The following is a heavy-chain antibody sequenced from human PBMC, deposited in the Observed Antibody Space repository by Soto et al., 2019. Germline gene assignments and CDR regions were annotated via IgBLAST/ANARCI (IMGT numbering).Heavy chain of an antibody. CDR2: FRTGGDGGTT. Sequence: GGSLRLSCAASGFTFSSYSMSWVRQAPGKGLEWVSGFRTGGDGGTTYYADSVKGRFTISRDNSKNTLFLQMNSLRPEDTAIYYCAKKVNSGPGSQYFDYWGQGTLVTVSS. CDR3: AKKVNSGPGSQYFDY. J-gene: IGHJ4*02. CDR1: GFTFSSYS. D-gene: IGHD3-10*01. V-gene: IGHV3-23*01.